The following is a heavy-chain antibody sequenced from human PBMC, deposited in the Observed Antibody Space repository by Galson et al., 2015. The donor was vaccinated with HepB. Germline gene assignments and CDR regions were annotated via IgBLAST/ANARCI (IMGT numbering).Heavy chain of an antibody. CDR1: GFTFSSYA. Sequence: SLRLSCAASGFTFSSYAMHWVRQAPGKGLEWVAVISYDGSNKYYADSVKGRFTISRDNSKNTLYLQMNSLRAEDTAVYYCAREITMIVDYWGQGTLVTVSS. D-gene: IGHD3-22*01. CDR3: AREITMIVDY. V-gene: IGHV3-30-3*01. CDR2: ISYDGSNK. J-gene: IGHJ4*02.